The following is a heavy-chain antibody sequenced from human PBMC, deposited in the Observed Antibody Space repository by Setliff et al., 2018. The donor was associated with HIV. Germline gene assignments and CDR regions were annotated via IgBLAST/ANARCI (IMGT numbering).Heavy chain of an antibody. CDR3: TNKPESFNSFEV. Sequence: GGSLRLSCAASGFTLHEYTMTWVRQAPGKGLEWICGISWNGDSTNYADSVKGRFTISRDNAKNSLFLEMTNLRAGDTAFYYCTNKPESFNSFEVWGQGTVVTVSS. J-gene: IGHJ3*01. V-gene: IGHV3-20*04. CDR2: ISWNGDST. CDR1: GFTLHEYT.